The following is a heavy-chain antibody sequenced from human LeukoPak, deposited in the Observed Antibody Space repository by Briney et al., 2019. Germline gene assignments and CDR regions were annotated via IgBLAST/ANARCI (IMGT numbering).Heavy chain of an antibody. CDR2: IFHSGST. D-gene: IGHD3-3*01. Sequence: SETLSLTCTVSGGSISSSNWWSWVRQPPGKGLEWIGEIFHSGSTNFNPSLKSRVTISVDKSKNQFSLELSSVTAADTALYYCARDGRSAGYQNFDYWGQGTLVTVSS. CDR1: GGSISSSNW. J-gene: IGHJ4*02. V-gene: IGHV4-4*02. CDR3: ARDGRSAGYQNFDY.